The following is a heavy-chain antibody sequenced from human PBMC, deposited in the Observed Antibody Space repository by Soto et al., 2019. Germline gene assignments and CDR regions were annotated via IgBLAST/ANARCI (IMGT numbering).Heavy chain of an antibody. D-gene: IGHD2-2*03. Sequence: QVQLVQSGAEVKKPGASVKVSCKASGYTFTSYDINWVRQATGQGLEWMGWMNPNSGNTGYAQKFQGRVTMTRNTSISTAYMELSSLRSEDTAVYCCARDLGYCISTSCQNWFDPWGQGTLVTVSS. V-gene: IGHV1-8*01. CDR1: GYTFTSYD. CDR2: MNPNSGNT. J-gene: IGHJ5*02. CDR3: ARDLGYCISTSCQNWFDP.